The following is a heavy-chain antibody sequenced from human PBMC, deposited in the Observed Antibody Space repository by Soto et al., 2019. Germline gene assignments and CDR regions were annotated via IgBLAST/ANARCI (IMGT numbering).Heavy chain of an antibody. J-gene: IGHJ5*02. V-gene: IGHV4-59*08. D-gene: IGHD3-10*01. Sequence: SETLSLTCTVSGVFLDNFFWSWIRQTPGKGLEWIGYVSQGGAAAYLSEGETTDYNPSLENRATISLNLPKNQFSLTLTSVTAADTAVYYCARHWYSGRYYYGSGSSFEFDPWGQGTLVTVSS. CDR2: VSQGGAAAYLSEGETT. CDR1: GVFLDNFF. CDR3: ARHWYSGRYYYGSGSSFEFDP.